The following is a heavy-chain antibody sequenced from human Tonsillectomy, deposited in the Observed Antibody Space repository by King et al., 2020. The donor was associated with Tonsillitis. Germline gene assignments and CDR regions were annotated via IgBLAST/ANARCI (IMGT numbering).Heavy chain of an antibody. V-gene: IGHV3-33*05. Sequence: VQLVESGGGVVQPGRSLRLSCAASRFSFSTYGMHWVRQAPGKGLEGVAVISYDGSNKYYADSVKGRFTISRDNSKNILYLQMNSLRAEDTAVYYCARGIHDYGDYVGWFDPWGQGTLVTVSS. CDR1: RFSFSTYG. J-gene: IGHJ5*02. CDR3: ARGIHDYGDYVGWFDP. D-gene: IGHD4-17*01. CDR2: ISYDGSNK.